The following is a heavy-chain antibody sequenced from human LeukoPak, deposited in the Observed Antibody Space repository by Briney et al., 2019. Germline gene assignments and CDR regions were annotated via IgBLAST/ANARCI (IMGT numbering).Heavy chain of an antibody. CDR3: AGRSARYFDS. Sequence: LETLSLTCTVSGDSIDSYYWSWIRQPPGEGLQWIGYVFYSGPTNYDASLKSRVAISVDRSKNQFSLKLTSVSPADTAVYYCAGRSARYFDSWVQATPVTVSS. CDR2: VFYSGPT. CDR1: GDSIDSYY. V-gene: IGHV4-59*01. J-gene: IGHJ4*02. D-gene: IGHD1-26*01.